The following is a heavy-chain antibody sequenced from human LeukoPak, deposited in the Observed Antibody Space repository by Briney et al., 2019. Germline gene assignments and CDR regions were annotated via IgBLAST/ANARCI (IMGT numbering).Heavy chain of an antibody. CDR2: ISASGGST. CDR1: GFTFSSYA. D-gene: IGHD2-2*01. J-gene: IGHJ3*02. CDR3: AIDQRTSSIKGAFDI. V-gene: IGHV3-23*01. Sequence: GGSLRLSCAASGFTFSSYAMTWVRQAPGKGLEWVSGISASGGSTYYAASVKGRFTVSRDKSRITLSLQMDSLGAEDTAVYYCAIDQRTSSIKGAFDIWGQGTMVTVSS.